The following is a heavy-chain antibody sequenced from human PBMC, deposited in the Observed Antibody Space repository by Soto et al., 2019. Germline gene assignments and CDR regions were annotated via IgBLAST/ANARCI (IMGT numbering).Heavy chain of an antibody. V-gene: IGHV3-33*01. CDR2: IWYDGSNK. J-gene: IGHJ6*02. Sequence: PGRSLRLSCAASGFTFSSYGMHGVRQAPGKGLEWVAVIWYDGSNKYYADSVKGRFTISRDNSKNTLYLQMNSLRAEDTAVYYCARDGTYYDFWSGYYTLDYYYYYGMDAWGQGTTVTVSS. D-gene: IGHD3-3*01. CDR3: ARDGTYYDFWSGYYTLDYYYYYGMDA. CDR1: GFTFSSYG.